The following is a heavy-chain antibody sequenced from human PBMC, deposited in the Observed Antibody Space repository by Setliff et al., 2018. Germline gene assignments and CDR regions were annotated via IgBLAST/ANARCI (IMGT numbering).Heavy chain of an antibody. J-gene: IGHJ4*02. CDR1: GGSLSTYY. V-gene: IGHV4-59*01. Sequence: SETLSLTCTVSGGSLSTYYRSWIRQPPGKGLEWIGYVYYSGTAHDSPSLKSRVTISVDTSKNQFSLSLRSVTAADTAVYYCARGGTFRYFDYWGQGTPVTVSS. D-gene: IGHD1-1*01. CDR2: VYYSGTA. CDR3: ARGGTFRYFDY.